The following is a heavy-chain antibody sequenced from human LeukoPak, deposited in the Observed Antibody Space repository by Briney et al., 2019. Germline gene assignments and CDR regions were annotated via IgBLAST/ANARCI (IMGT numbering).Heavy chain of an antibody. CDR2: INHSGST. CDR3: ASSPRRYDFWSGYPRQIFDY. Sequence: PSETLSLTCAVYGGSFSGYYWSWIRQPPGKGLEWIGEINHSGSTNYNPSLKSRVTISVDTSKNQCSLKLSSVTAADTAVYYCASSPRRYDFWSGYPRQIFDYWGQGTLVTVSS. V-gene: IGHV4-34*01. D-gene: IGHD3-3*01. J-gene: IGHJ4*02. CDR1: GGSFSGYY.